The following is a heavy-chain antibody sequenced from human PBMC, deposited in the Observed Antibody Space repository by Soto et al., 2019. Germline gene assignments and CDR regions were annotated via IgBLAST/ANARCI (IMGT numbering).Heavy chain of an antibody. V-gene: IGHV3-9*01. CDR3: AKDVSIGAAGGYMSFDI. J-gene: IGHJ3*02. Sequence: EVQLVESGGGLVQPGRSLRLSCAASGFTFGDYAMNWVRQAPGKGLEWVSGISWSSGSIDYADSVKGRFTVSRDNSKNSLYLQMNSLRAEDTALYYCAKDVSIGAAGGYMSFDIWGQGTMVTVSS. CDR1: GFTFGDYA. D-gene: IGHD6-13*01. CDR2: ISWSSGSI.